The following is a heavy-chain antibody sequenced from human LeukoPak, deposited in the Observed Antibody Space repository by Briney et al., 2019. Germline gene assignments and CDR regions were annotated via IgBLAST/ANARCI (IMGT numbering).Heavy chain of an antibody. CDR3: ARQYDFWSGYYNPGGYFDY. J-gene: IGHJ4*02. Sequence: GESLKISCKGSGYSFTSYWIGWVRQMPGKGLEWMGIIYPGDSDTRHSPSFQGQVTISADKSISTAYLQWSSLKASDTAMYYCARQYDFWSGYYNPGGYFDYWGQGTLVTVSS. V-gene: IGHV5-51*01. CDR2: IYPGDSDT. D-gene: IGHD3-3*01. CDR1: GYSFTSYW.